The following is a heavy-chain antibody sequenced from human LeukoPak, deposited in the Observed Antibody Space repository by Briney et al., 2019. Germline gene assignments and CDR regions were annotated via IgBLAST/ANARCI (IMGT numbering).Heavy chain of an antibody. V-gene: IGHV1-8*03. D-gene: IGHD3-22*01. Sequence: ASVKVSCKASGYTFTSYDINWVRQATGQGLEWMGWMNPNSGNTGYAQKFQGRVTITRNTSISTAYMELSSLRSEDTAVYYCARGVEPLYSDSTGNYISPYYYMDVWGKGTTVAVSS. CDR3: ARGVEPLYSDSTGNYISPYYYMDV. CDR1: GYTFTSYD. J-gene: IGHJ6*03. CDR2: MNPNSGNT.